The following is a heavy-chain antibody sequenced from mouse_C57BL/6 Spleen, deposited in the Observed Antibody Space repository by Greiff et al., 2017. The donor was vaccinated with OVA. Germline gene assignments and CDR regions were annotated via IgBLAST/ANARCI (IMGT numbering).Heavy chain of an antibody. V-gene: IGHV1-26*01. D-gene: IGHD3-2*02. J-gene: IGHJ4*01. CDR3: ARPAQATEAMDD. Sequence: VQLQQSGPELVKPGASVKISCKASGYTFTDYYMNWVKQSHGKSLEWIGDINPNNGGTSYNQKFKGKATLTVDKSSSTAYMELRSLTSEDSAVYYCARPAQATEAMDDWGQGTSVTVSS. CDR1: GYTFTDYY. CDR2: INPNNGGT.